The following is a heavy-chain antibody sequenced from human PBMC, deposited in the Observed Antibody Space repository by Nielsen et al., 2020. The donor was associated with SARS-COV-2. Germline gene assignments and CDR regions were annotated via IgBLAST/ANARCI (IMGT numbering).Heavy chain of an antibody. V-gene: IGHV4-59*01. J-gene: IGHJ6*02. CDR2: IYYSGST. CDR3: ARQSPPPYYYYGMDI. Sequence: SETLSLTCSISGGSMNFFYWTWIRQPPGKGLEWIGWIYYSGSTNYNPSLKSRLTISLDTSKNQFSLELTSMTAADTAVYYCARQSPPPYYYYGMDIWGPGTTVTVSS. CDR1: GGSMNFFY.